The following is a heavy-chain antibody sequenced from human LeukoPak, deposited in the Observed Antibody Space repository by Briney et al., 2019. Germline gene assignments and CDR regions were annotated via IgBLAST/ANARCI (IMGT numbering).Heavy chain of an antibody. D-gene: IGHD5-12*01. Sequence: SETLSLTCTVSGDPISSYSDYTNYKQTWIRQPPGKGLEWIGYVYYSGSTNYNPSLKSRVTISVDTSKNQFSLKLTSVTAADTAVYYCAREYSGFDYWGQGTLVTVSS. V-gene: IGHV4-61*01. CDR2: VYYSGST. CDR3: AREYSGFDY. J-gene: IGHJ4*02. CDR1: GDPISSYSDY.